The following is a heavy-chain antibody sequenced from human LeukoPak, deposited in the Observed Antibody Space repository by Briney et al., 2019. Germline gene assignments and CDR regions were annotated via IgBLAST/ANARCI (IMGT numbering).Heavy chain of an antibody. V-gene: IGHV3-21*05. CDR1: GFTFSSYE. CDR2: ISSSSSYI. D-gene: IGHD2-2*01. Sequence: GGSLRLSCAVSGFTFSSYEMNWVRQAPGKGLEWVSYISSSSSYIYYADSVKGRFTISRDNAKNSLYLQMNSLRAEDTAVYYCARDSSSAVIKFFGYWGQGTLVTVSS. CDR3: ARDSSSAVIKFFGY. J-gene: IGHJ4*02.